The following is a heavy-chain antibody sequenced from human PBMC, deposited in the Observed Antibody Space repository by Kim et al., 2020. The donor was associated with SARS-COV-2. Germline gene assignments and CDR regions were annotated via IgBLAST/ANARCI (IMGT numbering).Heavy chain of an antibody. D-gene: IGHD6-13*01. V-gene: IGHV1-18*01. Sequence: ASVKVSCKASGYTFTSYGISWVRQAPGQGLEWMGWISAYNGNTNYAQKLQGRVTMTTDTSTSTAYMELRSLRSDDTAVYYCARDRKLWYSSSWADAFDIWGQGTMVTVSS. CDR2: ISAYNGNT. CDR1: GYTFTSYG. J-gene: IGHJ3*02. CDR3: ARDRKLWYSSSWADAFDI.